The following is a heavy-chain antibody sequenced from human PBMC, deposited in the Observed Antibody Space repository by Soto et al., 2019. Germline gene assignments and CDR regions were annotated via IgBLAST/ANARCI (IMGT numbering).Heavy chain of an antibody. CDR2: IWYDGSNK. Sequence: GGSLRLSCGASGFTFSSYCRHWVRQAPGKGLEGVAVIWYDGSNKYYAASVKGRFTISRDNSKNPLYLQMTSLRAEDTAVYYCARTAVQYSYYYYGMDVWGQGTTVTVSS. D-gene: IGHD1-1*01. CDR1: GFTFSSYC. CDR3: ARTAVQYSYYYYGMDV. V-gene: IGHV3-33*01. J-gene: IGHJ6*02.